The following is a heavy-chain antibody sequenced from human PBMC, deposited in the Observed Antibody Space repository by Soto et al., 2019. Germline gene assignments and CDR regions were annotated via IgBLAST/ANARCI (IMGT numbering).Heavy chain of an antibody. Sequence: GASSEPSSKAPRDTFRGNSLRSPRHYTGKGLEWMGWINPNSGGTNYAQKLQGRVTMTTDTSTSTAYMELRRLRSDDTAVYYCARRDQVVPAAAKYYSYGMDVWGPGTTVTVSS. CDR2: INPNSGGT. V-gene: IGHV1-2*02. CDR3: ARRDQVVPAAAKYYSYGMDV. D-gene: IGHD2-2*01. J-gene: IGHJ6*02. CDR1: RDTFRGNS.